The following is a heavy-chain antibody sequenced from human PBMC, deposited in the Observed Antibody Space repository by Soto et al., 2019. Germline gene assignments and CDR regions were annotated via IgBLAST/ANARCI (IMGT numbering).Heavy chain of an antibody. V-gene: IGHV3-30*18. CDR1: GFTSSSYG. CDR2: ISYDGSNK. D-gene: IGHD6-13*01. CDR3: AKDPVHSSSWYPPYNWFDP. J-gene: IGHJ5*02. Sequence: PGGSLRLSCAASGFTSSSYGMHWVRQAPGKGLEWVAVISYDGSNKYYADSVKGRFTISRDNSKNTLYLQMNSLRAEDTAVYYCAKDPVHSSSWYPPYNWFDPWGQGTLVTVSS.